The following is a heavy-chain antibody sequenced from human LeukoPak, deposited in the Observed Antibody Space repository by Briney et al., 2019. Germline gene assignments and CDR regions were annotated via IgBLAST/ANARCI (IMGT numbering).Heavy chain of an antibody. V-gene: IGHV4-59*01. CDR1: GGSISSYY. CDR2: IYYSGST. D-gene: IGHD1-1*01. J-gene: IGHJ6*03. Sequence: KPSETLSLTCTVSGGSISSYYWSWIRQPPGKGLEWLGYIYYSGSTNYNPSLKSRVTISVDTSKNQFSLKLSSVTAADTAVYYCATGSYPHYYHYYYMDVWGKGTTVTVSS. CDR3: ATGSYPHYYHYYYMDV.